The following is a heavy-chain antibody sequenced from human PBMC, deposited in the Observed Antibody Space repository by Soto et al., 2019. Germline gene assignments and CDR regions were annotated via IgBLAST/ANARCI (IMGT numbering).Heavy chain of an antibody. CDR2: VSGGSGAT. V-gene: IGHV3-23*01. Sequence: DVQILESGGGLVEPGGSLRLSCAASGFSVSTYGVTWVRPGPGKGLEWVSGVSGGSGATHYRDSVKGRFTITTDYPENTAYLQMNSLRVEDTAVYYCTRWNGYGDLWGQGILVTVS. CDR1: GFSVSTYG. J-gene: IGHJ5*02. D-gene: IGHD1-1*01. CDR3: TRWNGYGDL.